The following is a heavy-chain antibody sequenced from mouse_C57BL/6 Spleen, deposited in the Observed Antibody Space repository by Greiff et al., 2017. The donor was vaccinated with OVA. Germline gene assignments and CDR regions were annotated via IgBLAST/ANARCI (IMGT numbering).Heavy chain of an antibody. CDR3: ARRGAYYDYDRAWFAY. J-gene: IGHJ3*01. D-gene: IGHD2-4*01. V-gene: IGHV1-61*01. Sequence: QVQLKQPGAELVRPGSSVKLSCKASGYTFTSYWMDWVKQRPGQGLEWIGNIYPSDSETHYNQKFKDKATLTVDKSSSTAYMQLSSLTSEDSAVYYCARRGAYYDYDRAWFAYWGQGTLVTVSA. CDR1: GYTFTSYW. CDR2: IYPSDSET.